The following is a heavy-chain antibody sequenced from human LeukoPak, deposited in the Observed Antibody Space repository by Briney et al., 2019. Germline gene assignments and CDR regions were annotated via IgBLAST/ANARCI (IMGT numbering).Heavy chain of an antibody. D-gene: IGHD2-2*01. J-gene: IGHJ3*02. Sequence: GGSLRLSCVGSGFDFSDYGMNWVRQAPGKGLEFVSSISSTGGYLYHAESVKGRFTMSRDNAENSVYLQMNSLRAEDTAVYYCARVNPQRPDCSSTSCFVDAFDIWGQGTMVTVSS. CDR2: ISSTGGYL. V-gene: IGHV3-21*01. CDR3: ARVNPQRPDCSSTSCFVDAFDI. CDR1: GFDFSDYG.